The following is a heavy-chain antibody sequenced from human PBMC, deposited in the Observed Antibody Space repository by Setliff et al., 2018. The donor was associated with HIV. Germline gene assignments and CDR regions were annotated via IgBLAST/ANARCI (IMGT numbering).Heavy chain of an antibody. J-gene: IGHJ4*02. CDR2: INNDTTTT. D-gene: IGHD1-26*01. V-gene: IGHV3-74*01. Sequence: LRLSCAASGFTFSNFWMHWVRQAPGQGLVWVSGINNDTTTTAYADSVKGRFSISRDNAKNTLYLQMNDLRGEDTAVYYCAILSYSSGWGQGTQVTVSS. CDR1: GFTFSNFW. CDR3: AILSYSSG.